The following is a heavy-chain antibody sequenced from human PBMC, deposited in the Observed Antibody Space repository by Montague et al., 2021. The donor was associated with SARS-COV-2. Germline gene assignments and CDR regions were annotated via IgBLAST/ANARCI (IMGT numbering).Heavy chain of an antibody. Sequence: SETLSLTCTVSGGSISSFYWSWFRQPPGKGLEWIGYISDSGSTNYNPSLTSRVTMSVDTSKNQFSLKVNSVTAADTAVYYCARKGSGRSDLAYWGQGTLVTVSS. CDR2: ISDSGST. CDR1: GGSISSFY. CDR3: ARKGSGRSDLAY. D-gene: IGHD1-26*01. J-gene: IGHJ4*02. V-gene: IGHV4-59*08.